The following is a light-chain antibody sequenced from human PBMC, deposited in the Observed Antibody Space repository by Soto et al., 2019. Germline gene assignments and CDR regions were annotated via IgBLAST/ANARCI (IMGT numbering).Light chain of an antibody. CDR1: QSISSN. CDR3: QQSNSLPPT. V-gene: IGKV1-39*01. CDR2: TAA. J-gene: IGKJ1*01. Sequence: DIQMTQSPSSLSASVGDRVTITCRASQSISSNLNWYQQKPGKAPELLIYTAASLQSGVPSRFSGSGSGTDFTLTIASLQLEDFATYYCQQSNSLPPTFGQGTKVEIK.